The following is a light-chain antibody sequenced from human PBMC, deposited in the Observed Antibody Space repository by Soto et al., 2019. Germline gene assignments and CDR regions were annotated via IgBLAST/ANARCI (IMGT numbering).Light chain of an antibody. Sequence: VLTQSPATLSFSPGVIASLSCRAGQSISPYLAWYQQKSGQAPRLLIYDASNRATGTPARFSGSGSGTDFTLTISSLEPEDSAVYYCQQRYVWLTFGGGTKVDI. CDR3: QQRYVWLT. CDR1: QSISPY. J-gene: IGKJ4*01. CDR2: DAS. V-gene: IGKV3-11*01.